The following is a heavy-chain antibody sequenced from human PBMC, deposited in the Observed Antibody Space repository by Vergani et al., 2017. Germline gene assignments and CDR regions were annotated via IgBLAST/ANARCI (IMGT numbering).Heavy chain of an antibody. J-gene: IGHJ5*02. V-gene: IGHV4-39*07. CDR3: AKPSSSWYTAWFDP. D-gene: IGHD6-13*01. Sequence: QLQLQESGPGLVKPSETLSLTCTVSGDSITYGAFYWGWIRQSPGKGLEWIGSIYYSGSTYYNPSLKSRVTISVDTSKNQFSLKLSSVTAADTAVYYCAKPSSSWYTAWFDPWGQGTLVTVSS. CDR2: IYYSGST. CDR1: GDSITYGAFY.